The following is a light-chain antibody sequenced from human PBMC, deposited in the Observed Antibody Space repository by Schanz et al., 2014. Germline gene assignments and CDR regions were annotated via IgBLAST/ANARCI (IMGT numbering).Light chain of an antibody. V-gene: IGKV1-27*01. CDR2: SAS. Sequence: DIQMTQSPSSLSASVGDRVTITCRASQTISTYLNWYQQKPGKAPKLLIYSASNLQGGVPSRFSGSGSGTDFTLTVSSLQPEDVATYYCQKYDRAPWTFGQGTRVEIK. CDR3: QKYDRAPWT. CDR1: QTISTY. J-gene: IGKJ1*01.